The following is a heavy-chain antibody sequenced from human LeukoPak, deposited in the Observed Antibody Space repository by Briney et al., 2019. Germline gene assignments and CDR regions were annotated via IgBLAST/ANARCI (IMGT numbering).Heavy chain of an antibody. CDR2: INHSGST. CDR3: ASGAMVRGVIWFDP. Sequence: SETLSLTCAVYGGSFSGYYWSWIRQPPGKGLEWIGEINHSGSTNYNPSLKSRVTISVDTSKNQFSLKLSSVTAADTAVYYCASGAMVRGVIWFDPWGQGTLVTVSS. J-gene: IGHJ5*02. D-gene: IGHD3-10*01. CDR1: GGSFSGYY. V-gene: IGHV4-34*01.